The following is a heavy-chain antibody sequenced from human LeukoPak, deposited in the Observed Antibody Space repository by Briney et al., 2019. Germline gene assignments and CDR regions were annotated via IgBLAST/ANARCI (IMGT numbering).Heavy chain of an antibody. CDR3: ARRYSSSWYIYYFDY. J-gene: IGHJ4*02. CDR2: INPNSGGT. CDR1: GYTFTGYY. D-gene: IGHD6-13*01. Sequence: ASVKVSCEASGYTFTGYYMHWVRQAPGQGLEWMGWINPNSGGTNYAQKFQGRVTMTRDTSISTAYMELSRLRSDDTAVYYCARRYSSSWYIYYFDYWGQGTLVTVSS. V-gene: IGHV1-2*02.